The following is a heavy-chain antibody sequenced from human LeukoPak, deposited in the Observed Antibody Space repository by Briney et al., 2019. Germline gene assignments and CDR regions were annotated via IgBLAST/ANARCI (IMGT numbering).Heavy chain of an antibody. D-gene: IGHD2-15*01. CDR1: GFSVSDNY. CDR3: ARDACSGGSCYLWASDI. J-gene: IGHJ3*02. V-gene: IGHV3-21*01. Sequence: GGSLRLSCATSGFSVSDNYMTWVRQAPGKGLEWVSSISASSTYIYYADSVKGRFTISRDNAKNSLYLQMNSLRAEDTAVYYCARDACSGGSCYLWASDIWGQGTMVTVSS. CDR2: ISASSTYI.